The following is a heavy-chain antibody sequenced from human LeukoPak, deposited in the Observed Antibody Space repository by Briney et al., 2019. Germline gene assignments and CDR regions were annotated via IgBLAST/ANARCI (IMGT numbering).Heavy chain of an antibody. Sequence: GASVKVSCKASGYTFTAYDINWVRQGAGQGLEWIGWMNPDTGNTGYAQKFQGRVTMTRNTSISTAYMELSSLRSEDTAVYYCTRANMVRAYYYYGMDVWGQGTTVTVSS. V-gene: IGHV1-8*01. CDR1: GYTFTAYD. CDR3: TRANMVRAYYYYGMDV. D-gene: IGHD3-10*01. J-gene: IGHJ6*02. CDR2: MNPDTGNT.